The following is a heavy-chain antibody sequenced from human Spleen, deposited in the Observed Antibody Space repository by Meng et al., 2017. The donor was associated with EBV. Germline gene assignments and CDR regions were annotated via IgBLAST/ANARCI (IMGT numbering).Heavy chain of an antibody. D-gene: IGHD6-13*01. CDR1: GFSFSNYA. CDR3: AKAGYSSSWSAEYFQH. Sequence: EVQLLESGGGLVQPGGSLRLSCAASGFSFSNYAMTWVRQAPGKGLEWVSTLSDSGGSTYYADSVKGRFTISRDNSRNTLYLQIHSLRVEDTAVYYCAKAGYSSSWSAEYFQHWGQGTLVNVSS. V-gene: IGHV3-23*01. J-gene: IGHJ1*01. CDR2: LSDSGGST.